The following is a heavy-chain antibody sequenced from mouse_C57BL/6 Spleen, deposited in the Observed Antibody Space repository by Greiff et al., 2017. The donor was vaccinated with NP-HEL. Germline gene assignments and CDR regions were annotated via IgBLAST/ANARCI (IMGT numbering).Heavy chain of an antibody. Sequence: VQLKESGPELVKPGASVKISCKASGYSFTDYNMNWVKQSNGKSLEWIGVINPNYGTTSYNQKFKGKATLTVDQSSSTAYMQLNSLTSEDSAVYYCARKQSYYSDRAMDYWGQGTSVTVSS. J-gene: IGHJ4*01. CDR2: INPNYGTT. V-gene: IGHV1-39*01. CDR3: ARKQSYYSDRAMDY. CDR1: GYSFTDYN. D-gene: IGHD1-1*01.